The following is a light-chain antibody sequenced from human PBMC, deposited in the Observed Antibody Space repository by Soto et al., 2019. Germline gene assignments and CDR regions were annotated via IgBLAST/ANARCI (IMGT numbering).Light chain of an antibody. J-gene: IGKJ1*01. CDR3: QQANSFPWT. V-gene: IGKV1-12*01. Sequence: DIQMTQSPSSVSASLGDRVTITCRASQGISGWLAWYQQKPGKAPKLLIYAASSLQSGVPSRCSGSGSGTDFTLTNSNLQPEDFATYYCQQANSFPWTVGQGTNVEIK. CDR2: AAS. CDR1: QGISGW.